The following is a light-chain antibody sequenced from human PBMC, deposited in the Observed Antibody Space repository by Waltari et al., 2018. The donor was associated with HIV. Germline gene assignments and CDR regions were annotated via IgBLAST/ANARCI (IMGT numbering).Light chain of an antibody. J-gene: IGLJ1*01. CDR1: SSNIGSNY. Sequence: QSVLTQPPSASGTPGQRVTIPCSGSSSNIGSNYVYWYQKLPGTAPKLLIYRNNQRPSGVPDRFSGSKSGTSASLAISGLRSEDEADYYCAAWDDSLSVVYVFGTGTKVTVL. V-gene: IGLV1-47*01. CDR3: AAWDDSLSVVYV. CDR2: RNN.